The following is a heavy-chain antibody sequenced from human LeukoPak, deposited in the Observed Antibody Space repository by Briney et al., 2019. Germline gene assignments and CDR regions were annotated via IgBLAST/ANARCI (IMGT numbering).Heavy chain of an antibody. D-gene: IGHD3-22*01. CDR1: GFTFSSYS. Sequence: GGSLRLSCASSGFTFSSYSMNWVRQAPGKGLEWVSSISSSSSYIYYADSVKGRFTISRDNAKNSLYLQMNSLRAEDTAVYYCARDRGRYYYDSSGQNNWGQGTLVTVSS. V-gene: IGHV3-21*01. CDR2: ISSSSSYI. CDR3: ARDRGRYYYDSSGQNN. J-gene: IGHJ4*02.